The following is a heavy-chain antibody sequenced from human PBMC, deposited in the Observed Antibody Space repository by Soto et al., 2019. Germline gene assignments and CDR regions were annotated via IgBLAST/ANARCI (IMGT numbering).Heavy chain of an antibody. CDR2: INPDSGAT. Sequence: ASVKVSCKASGYTFTTYYIHWVRQAPGQGLEWMAWINPDSGATYSAPKFQGRVTVTSDTSISTASMEMSRLTSDDTAVYYCARERRPLDFWSGYQNYYYYGMDVWGQGTTVTVSS. CDR1: GYTFTTYY. J-gene: IGHJ6*02. D-gene: IGHD3-3*01. CDR3: ARERRPLDFWSGYQNYYYYGMDV. V-gene: IGHV1-2*02.